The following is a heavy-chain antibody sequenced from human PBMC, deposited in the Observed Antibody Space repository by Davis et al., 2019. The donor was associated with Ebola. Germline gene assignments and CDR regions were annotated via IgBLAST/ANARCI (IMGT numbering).Heavy chain of an antibody. CDR2: IGYDGSAK. CDR3: ARGSRNMDV. Sequence: GESLKISCAASGFSFSSSGMHWVRQAPGKGLEWVAVIGYDGSAKHYVDSVKGRFTISRDNAKDSLYLQMNSLRAEDTAVYYCARGSRNMDVWGQGTTVTVSS. J-gene: IGHJ6*02. V-gene: IGHV3-33*01. CDR1: GFSFSSSG.